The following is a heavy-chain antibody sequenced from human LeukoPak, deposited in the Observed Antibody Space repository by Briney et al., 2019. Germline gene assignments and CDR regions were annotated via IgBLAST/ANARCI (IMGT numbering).Heavy chain of an antibody. CDR2: IWYDGSNK. Sequence: GGSLRLSCAASGFTFSSYSMHWVRQAPGKGLEWVAVIWYDGSNKYYADSVKGRFTISRDNSKNTLYLQMNSLRAEDTAVYYCAKAPVVIAQRDYWGQGTLVTVSS. CDR3: AKAPVVIAQRDY. J-gene: IGHJ4*02. D-gene: IGHD3-22*01. V-gene: IGHV3-33*06. CDR1: GFTFSSYS.